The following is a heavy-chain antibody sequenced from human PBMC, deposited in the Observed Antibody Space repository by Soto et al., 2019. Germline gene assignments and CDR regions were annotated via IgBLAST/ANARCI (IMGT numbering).Heavy chain of an antibody. CDR1: GGSISSGGYS. V-gene: IGHV4-30-2*01. J-gene: IGHJ4*02. CDR2: MYHSGST. D-gene: IGHD2-15*01. Sequence: SETLSLTCAVSGGSISSGGYSLSWIRQPPGKGLEWIGYMYHSGSTYYNPSLKSRVTISVDTSKNQFSLKLSSVTAADTAVYYCARNPGFCGGGSCPFGFWGQGTLVTVSS. CDR3: ARNPGFCGGGSCPFGF.